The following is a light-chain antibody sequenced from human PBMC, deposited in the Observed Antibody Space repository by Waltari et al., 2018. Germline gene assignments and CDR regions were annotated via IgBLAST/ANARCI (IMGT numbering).Light chain of an antibody. J-gene: IGKJ1*01. CDR1: QSVSSW. CDR3: QQYDNYPWT. CDR2: KAS. V-gene: IGKV1-5*03. Sequence: DIQVTQSPSTLSASVGDKVTITCRASQSVSSWLVWYQQSPGKAPKVLIYKASGLESGVPSRFSGSGSGTEFTLTISSLQPDDFATYYCQQYDNYPWTFGQGTKVEIK.